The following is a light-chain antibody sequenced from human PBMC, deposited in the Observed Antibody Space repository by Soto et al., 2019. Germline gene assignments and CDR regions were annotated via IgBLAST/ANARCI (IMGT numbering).Light chain of an antibody. J-gene: IGKJ5*01. CDR3: QLSYTTVSIT. V-gene: IGKV1-39*01. CDR1: QSISRN. Sequence: DIQMTQSPSSLSASVGDRVTITCRASQSISRNLNWYQHKPGTATKLLIYAASSLQNGVPSRFSEGGSWTELTFIISSLQPVDFGAYYWQLSYTTVSITFGQGTRLEIK. CDR2: AAS.